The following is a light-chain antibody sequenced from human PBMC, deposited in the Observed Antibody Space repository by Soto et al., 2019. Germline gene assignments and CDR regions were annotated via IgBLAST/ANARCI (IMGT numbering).Light chain of an antibody. CDR1: QSISSW. Sequence: DIQMTQSPSTLSASVGDRVTITCRASQSISSWLAWYQQKPGKAPKLLIYKASTIPSAVPSRFSGSGSGTAFTLTISSLQPDNFATYSCQQYNSYWTFGQGTKVEIK. CDR3: QQYNSYWT. CDR2: KAS. J-gene: IGKJ1*01. V-gene: IGKV1-5*03.